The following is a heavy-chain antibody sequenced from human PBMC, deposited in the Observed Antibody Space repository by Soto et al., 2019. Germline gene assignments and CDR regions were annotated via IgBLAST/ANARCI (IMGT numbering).Heavy chain of an antibody. D-gene: IGHD3-10*01. J-gene: IGHJ4*02. CDR3: ARGSTDSYPGSRIFDF. CDR2: ITDTGGDA. V-gene: IGHV3-23*01. Sequence: GGSLRLSCVASGLTFGSRAMSWVRQAPGEGLQWVSTITDTGGDAKYADSVRGRFVISRDNSKKTLYLQMTSLTAEDSAMYFCARGSTDSYPGSRIFDFWVRGTLVTVSS. CDR1: GLTFGSRA.